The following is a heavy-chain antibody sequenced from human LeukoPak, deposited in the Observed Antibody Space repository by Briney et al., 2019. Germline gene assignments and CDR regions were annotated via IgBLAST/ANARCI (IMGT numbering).Heavy chain of an antibody. J-gene: IGHJ6*03. Sequence: SETLSLTCAVYDGSFSGYYWSWIRQPPGKGLEWIGEINHSGSTNYNPSLKSRVTISVDTSKNQFSLKLSSVTAADTAVYYCARHKGILTGSYYYYYYYMDVWGKGTTVTISS. CDR2: INHSGST. V-gene: IGHV4-34*01. CDR3: ARHKGILTGSYYYYYYYMDV. D-gene: IGHD3-9*01. CDR1: DGSFSGYY.